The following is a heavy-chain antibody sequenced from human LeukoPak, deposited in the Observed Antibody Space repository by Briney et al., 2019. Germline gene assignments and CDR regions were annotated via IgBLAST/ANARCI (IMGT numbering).Heavy chain of an antibody. Sequence: ASVKVSCKASGYTFTSYYMHWVRQAPGQGLEWMGIINPSGGSTSYAQKFQGRVTMTRDTSTSTVYTELSSLRSEDTAVYYCARTRYYGDYGFEMDVWGKGTTVTVSS. V-gene: IGHV1-46*03. CDR1: GYTFTSYY. J-gene: IGHJ6*04. CDR3: ARTRYYGDYGFEMDV. CDR2: INPSGGST. D-gene: IGHD4-17*01.